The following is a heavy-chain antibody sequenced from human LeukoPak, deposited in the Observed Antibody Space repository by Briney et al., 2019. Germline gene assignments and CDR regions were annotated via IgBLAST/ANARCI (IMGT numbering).Heavy chain of an antibody. D-gene: IGHD3-3*01. Sequence: PSETLSLTCTVSGGSISSGGYYWSWIRQPPGKGLEWIGYIYHSGSTYYNPSLKSRVTISVDRSKNQFSLKLSSVTAADTAVYYCARDRDDRVLEDHAFDIWGQGTMVTVSS. CDR2: IYHSGST. J-gene: IGHJ3*02. CDR3: ARDRDDRVLEDHAFDI. CDR1: GGSISSGGYY. V-gene: IGHV4-30-2*01.